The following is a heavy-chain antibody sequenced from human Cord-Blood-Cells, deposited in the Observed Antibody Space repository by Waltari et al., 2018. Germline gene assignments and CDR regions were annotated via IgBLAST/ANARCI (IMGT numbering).Heavy chain of an antibody. Sequence: QVQLQQWGAGLLKPSETLSLTCAVYGGSFSGYYWTWTRQPPGKGLEWIWEINHRGSTNYNPSLKSRVTISVDTSKNQFSLKLSSVTAADTAVYYCARAVSFLEWYFDYWGQGTLVTVSS. CDR2: INHRGST. J-gene: IGHJ4*02. CDR3: ARAVSFLEWYFDY. D-gene: IGHD3-3*01. CDR1: GGSFSGYY. V-gene: IGHV4-34*01.